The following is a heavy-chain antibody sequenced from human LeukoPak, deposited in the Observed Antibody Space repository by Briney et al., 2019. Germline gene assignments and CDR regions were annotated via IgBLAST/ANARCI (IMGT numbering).Heavy chain of an antibody. J-gene: IGHJ1*01. D-gene: IGHD6-13*01. CDR2: ISAYNGNT. CDR1: GYTFTSYG. CDR3: ARGMYSSSWYDFQH. V-gene: IGHV1-18*01. Sequence: ASVKVSCKASGYTFTSYGISWVRQAPGQGLEWMGWISAYNGNTNYVQKLQGRVTMTRNTSISTAYMELSSLRSEDTAVYYCARGMYSSSWYDFQHWGQGTLVTVSS.